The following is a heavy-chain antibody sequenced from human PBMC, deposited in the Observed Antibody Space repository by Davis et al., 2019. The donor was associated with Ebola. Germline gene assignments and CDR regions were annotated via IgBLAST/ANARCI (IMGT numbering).Heavy chain of an antibody. D-gene: IGHD1-26*01. Sequence: GESLKISCAASGFTVCGNYMTWIRQAPGKGLEWVSSISGSTGTTYYADSVEGRFTISRDNSKDTLYLQMNSLKSEDTAVYFCVSSTSGRGAAYDIWGHGTMVTVSS. CDR2: ISGSTGTT. V-gene: IGHV3-23*01. CDR1: GFTVCGNY. CDR3: VSSTSGRGAAYDI. J-gene: IGHJ3*02.